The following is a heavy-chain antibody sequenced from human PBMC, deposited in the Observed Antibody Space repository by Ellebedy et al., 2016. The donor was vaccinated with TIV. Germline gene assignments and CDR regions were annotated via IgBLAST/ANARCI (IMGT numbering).Heavy chain of an antibody. CDR1: GFTVSSNY. V-gene: IGHV3-53*01. J-gene: IGHJ3*02. Sequence: GGSLRLXCAASGFTVSSNYMSWVRQAPGKGLEWASVIYSGGSTYYADSVKGRFTISRDNSKNTLYLQMNSLRAEDTAVYYCARTNYYGAFDIWGQGTMVTVSS. CDR2: IYSGGST. D-gene: IGHD3-10*01. CDR3: ARTNYYGAFDI.